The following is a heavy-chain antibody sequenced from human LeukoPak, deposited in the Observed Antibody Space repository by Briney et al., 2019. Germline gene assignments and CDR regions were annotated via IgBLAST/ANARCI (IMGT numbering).Heavy chain of an antibody. V-gene: IGHV3-74*01. Sequence: PGGSLRLSCAAAGFTFSSYWMHWVRPVRGKGLVWVARINPGVSSITYADSVKGRFTISRDNAKNTLYLQMDSLRAEDTGVYYCARSNQADDYWGQGALVTVSS. CDR2: INPGVSSI. J-gene: IGHJ4*02. D-gene: IGHD1-14*01. CDR1: GFTFSSYW. CDR3: ARSNQADDY.